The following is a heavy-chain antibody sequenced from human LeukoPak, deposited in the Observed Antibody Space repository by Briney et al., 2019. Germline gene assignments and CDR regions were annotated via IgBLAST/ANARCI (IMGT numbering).Heavy chain of an antibody. CDR3: ARVTTAWDYMDV. D-gene: IGHD1-14*01. V-gene: IGHV4-59*11. CDR1: GGSISSHY. CDR2: IYYSGST. Sequence: PSETLSLTCTVSGGSISSHYWSWIRQPPGKGLEWIGYIYYSGSTNYNPSLKSRVTISVDTSKNQFSLKLSSVTAADAAVYYCARVTTAWDYMDVWGKGTTVTVSS. J-gene: IGHJ6*03.